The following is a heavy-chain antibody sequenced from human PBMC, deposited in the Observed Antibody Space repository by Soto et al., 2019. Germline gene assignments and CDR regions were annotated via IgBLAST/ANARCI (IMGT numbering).Heavy chain of an antibody. J-gene: IGHJ6*02. V-gene: IGHV3-30*18. CDR1: GFTFSSYG. CDR2: ISYDGSNK. CDR3: AKGVVVYYYGMDV. Sequence: GGSLRLSCAASGFTFSSYGMHWVRQAPGKGLEWVAVISYDGSNKYYADSVKGRFTISRDNSKNTLYLQMNSLRAEDTAVYYCAKGVVVYYYGMDVWGQGTTVTVSS. D-gene: IGHD2-2*01.